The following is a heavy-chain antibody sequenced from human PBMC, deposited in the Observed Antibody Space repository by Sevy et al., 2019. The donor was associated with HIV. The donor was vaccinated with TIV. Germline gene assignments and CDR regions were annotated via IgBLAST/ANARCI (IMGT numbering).Heavy chain of an antibody. D-gene: IGHD6-19*01. CDR3: ARGGGNGWYYFDY. J-gene: IGHJ4*02. CDR1: GGTFSSYG. CDR2: IIPILGTV. Sequence: ASVKVSCKASGGTFSSYGISWVRQAPGQGLEWMGGIIPILGTVNYAQKFQGRVTITADESTKTAYMGLSSLGSGDTAVYYCARGGGNGWYYFDYWGQETLVTVSS. V-gene: IGHV1-69*13.